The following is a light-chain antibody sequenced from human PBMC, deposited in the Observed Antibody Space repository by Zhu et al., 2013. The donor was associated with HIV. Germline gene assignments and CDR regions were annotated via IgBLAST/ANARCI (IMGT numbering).Light chain of an antibody. V-gene: IGLV2-14*01. J-gene: IGLJ3*02. CDR1: SSDVGGYNY. CDR2: EVS. CDR3: SSYSSSTTRVV. Sequence: QSALTQPASVSGSPGQSITISCSGTSSDVGGYNYVSWYQQHPGKAPKFMIYEVSKRPSGVSNRFSGSKSGNTASLTISGLQAEDEADYYCSSYSSSTTRVVFGGGTKLTVL.